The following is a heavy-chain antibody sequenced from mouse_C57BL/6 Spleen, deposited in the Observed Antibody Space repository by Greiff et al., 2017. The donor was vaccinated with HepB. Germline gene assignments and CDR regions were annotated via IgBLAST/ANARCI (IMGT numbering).Heavy chain of an antibody. V-gene: IGHV1-19*01. Sequence: VQLQQSGPVLVKPGASVKMSCKASGYTFTDYYMNWVKQSHGKSLEWIGVINPYNGGTSYNQKFKGKATLTVDKSSSTAYMELNSLTSGDSAVYYCARGGNYYGSSCDYAMDDWGQGASVTVSS. CDR3: ARGGNYYGSSCDYAMDD. CDR2: INPYNGGT. J-gene: IGHJ4*01. D-gene: IGHD1-1*01. CDR1: GYTFTDYY.